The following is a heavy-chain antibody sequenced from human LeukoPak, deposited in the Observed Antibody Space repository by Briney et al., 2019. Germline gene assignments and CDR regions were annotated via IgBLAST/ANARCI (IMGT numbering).Heavy chain of an antibody. V-gene: IGHV3-30*03. J-gene: IGHJ4*02. CDR3: ARDSPPDY. Sequence: PGGSLRLSCAASGFSFSNYVMQWVRQVPGKGLEWVALIAHDGSNKYYADSVKGRFTISRDNAKNSLYLQMNSLRAEDTAVYYCARDSPPDYWGQGTLVTVSS. CDR2: IAHDGSNK. CDR1: GFSFSNYV.